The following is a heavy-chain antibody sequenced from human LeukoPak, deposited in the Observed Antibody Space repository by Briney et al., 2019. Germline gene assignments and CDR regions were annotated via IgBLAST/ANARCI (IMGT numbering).Heavy chain of an antibody. J-gene: IGHJ4*02. D-gene: IGHD3-10*01. CDR1: GGSVSTYY. CDR2: IYYSGGT. V-gene: IGHV4-59*02. Sequence: SETLSLTCTVSGGSVSTYYWSWIRQPPGKGLEWIGYIYYSGGTNYNPSLKSRVTISVDTSKNQFSLKLSSVTAADAAVYYCARETGYFDYWGQGTPVTVSS. CDR3: ARETGYFDY.